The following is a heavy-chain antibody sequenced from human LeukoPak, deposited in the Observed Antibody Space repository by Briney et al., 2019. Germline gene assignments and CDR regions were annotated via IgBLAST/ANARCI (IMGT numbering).Heavy chain of an antibody. CDR3: GRAMEG. CDR1: DFTFSSYA. J-gene: IGHJ4*02. Sequence: GGSLRLSCAASDFTFSSYAMHWVRQAPGKGLEWVAVISYDGSNKYYADSVKGRFTISRDNAKNSLYLQMNSLRAEDTAVYYCGRAMEGWGQGTLVTVSS. V-gene: IGHV3-30*04. CDR2: ISYDGSNK. D-gene: IGHD1-1*01.